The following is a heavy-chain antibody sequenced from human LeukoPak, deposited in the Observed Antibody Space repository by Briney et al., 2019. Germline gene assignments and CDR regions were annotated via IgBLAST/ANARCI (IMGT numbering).Heavy chain of an antibody. V-gene: IGHV1-2*02. CDR2: INPNSGGT. CDR3: AREGAAGDHDAFDI. J-gene: IGHJ3*02. D-gene: IGHD6-13*01. CDR1: GYTFTGYY. Sequence: ASVKVSGKASGYTFTGYYMHWVRQAPGQGLEWMGWINPNSGGTNYAQKFQGRVTMTRDTSISTAYMELSRLRSDDTAVYYCAREGAAGDHDAFDIWGQGTMVTVSS.